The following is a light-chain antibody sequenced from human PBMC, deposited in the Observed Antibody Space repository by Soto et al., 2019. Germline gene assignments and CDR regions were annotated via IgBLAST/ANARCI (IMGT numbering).Light chain of an antibody. CDR2: VAC. V-gene: IGKV3-20*01. J-gene: IGKJ1*01. CDR1: QSVSSSY. CDR3: QQGGSSPWT. Sequence: EIVLTQSPGTLSLSPGERSTLSCRASQSVSSSYLAWYQQKPGQAPRLLIYVACSRSPGFPDSCIGSGSGTDFPLPISRLEQEDYELYSCQQGGSSPWTFGQGTKVEIK.